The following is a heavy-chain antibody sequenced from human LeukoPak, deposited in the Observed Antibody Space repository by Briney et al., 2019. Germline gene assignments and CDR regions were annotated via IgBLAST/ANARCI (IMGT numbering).Heavy chain of an antibody. Sequence: GGSLRLSCAASGFTFSNYWMHWVRQAPGKGLVWVSRINSDGISTGYADSVKGRFTVSRDNAKKTLYLQMNSLRAEDTAVYYCARDVGSFDYWGQGTLVTVSS. CDR3: ARDVGSFDY. V-gene: IGHV3-74*01. CDR1: GFTFSNYW. CDR2: INSDGIST. J-gene: IGHJ4*02.